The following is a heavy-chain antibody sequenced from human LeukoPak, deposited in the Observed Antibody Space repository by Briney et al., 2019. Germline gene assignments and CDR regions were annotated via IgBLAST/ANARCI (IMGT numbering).Heavy chain of an antibody. D-gene: IGHD6-6*01. Sequence: KPSETLSLTCTVSGGSISSSSYYWGWIRQPPGKGLEWIGSIYYSGSTYYNPSLKSRITISVDTSKNQFSLKLSSVTAADTAMYYCARDNEVAARSFDYWGQGTLVTVSS. V-gene: IGHV4-39*07. CDR3: ARDNEVAARSFDY. CDR1: GGSISSSSYY. CDR2: IYYSGST. J-gene: IGHJ4*02.